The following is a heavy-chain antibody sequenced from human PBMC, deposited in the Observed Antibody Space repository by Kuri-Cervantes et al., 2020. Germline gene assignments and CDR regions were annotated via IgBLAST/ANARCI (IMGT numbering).Heavy chain of an antibody. D-gene: IGHD3-16*01. Sequence: ASVKVSCKASGGTFSSYAINWVRQATGQGLEWMGWMNPNSGNTGYAQKFQGRVTMTRNTSISTAYMELSSLRSEDTAVYYCARGMLGGYIWGSYWDWGQGTLVTVSS. CDR2: MNPNSGNT. CDR3: ARGMLGGYIWGSYWD. J-gene: IGHJ4*02. CDR1: GGTFSSYA. V-gene: IGHV1-8*02.